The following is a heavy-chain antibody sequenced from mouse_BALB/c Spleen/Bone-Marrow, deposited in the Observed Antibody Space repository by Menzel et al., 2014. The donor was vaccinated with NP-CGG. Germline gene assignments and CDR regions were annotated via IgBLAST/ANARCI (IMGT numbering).Heavy chain of an antibody. CDR2: IRSGGST. CDR1: GFSLTTYG. D-gene: IGHD1-1*01. J-gene: IGHJ4*01. CDR3: ARNLYYGSSLYAMDY. Sequence: VQLQESGPGLVQPSQSLSITCTVSGFSLTTYGVHWVRPSPGKGLEWLGVIRSGGSTDYNAAFISRLSITKDNSKSQVFFKMNSLQANDTAIYYCARNLYYGSSLYAMDYWGQGTSVTVSS. V-gene: IGHV2-2*02.